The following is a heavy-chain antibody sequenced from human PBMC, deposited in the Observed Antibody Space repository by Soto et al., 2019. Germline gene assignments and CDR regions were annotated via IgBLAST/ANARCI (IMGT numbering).Heavy chain of an antibody. CDR3: ARDVDNVLTGLSDAFDV. CDR1: GFTFSDYS. CDR2: ITTSSSPT. Sequence: PGWSLRLSCAASGFTFSDYSMNWVRQAPGKGLEWVSYITTSSSPTYYADSVKGRFTISRDNAKNSLYLQMNSLRDEETAVYYCARDVDNVLTGLSDAFDVWGQGTMVTVSS. J-gene: IGHJ3*01. V-gene: IGHV3-48*02. D-gene: IGHD3-9*01.